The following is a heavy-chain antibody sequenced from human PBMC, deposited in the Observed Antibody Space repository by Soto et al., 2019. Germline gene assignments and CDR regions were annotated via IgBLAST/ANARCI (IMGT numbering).Heavy chain of an antibody. CDR3: AREVNSSPARGPNWFDP. D-gene: IGHD6-13*01. CDR1: GDSINNSHW. V-gene: IGHV4-4*02. CDR2: TYHSGTT. Sequence: QVQLQESGPGLVQPSGTLSLTCAVSGDSINNSHWWSWVRQTPGNRLEWIGETYHSGTTNYNPSLKTRVTISIDKSKNQFSLKMNSVTAADTAVYYCAREVNSSPARGPNWFDPWGQGTLVTVSS. J-gene: IGHJ5*02.